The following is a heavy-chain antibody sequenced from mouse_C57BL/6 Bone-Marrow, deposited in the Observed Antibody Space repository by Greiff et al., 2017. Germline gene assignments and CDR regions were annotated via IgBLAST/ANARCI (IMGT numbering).Heavy chain of an antibody. CDR1: GFNIKDYY. Sequence: VHVKQSGAELVKPGASVKLSCTASGFNIKDYYMHWVKQRTEQGLEWIGRIDPEDGETKYAPKFPGKATITADTSSNTAYLQLSSLTSEDTAVYYCARSLLWFSWFAYWGQGTLVTVSA. J-gene: IGHJ3*01. V-gene: IGHV14-2*01. D-gene: IGHD2-9*01. CDR2: IDPEDGET. CDR3: ARSLLWFSWFAY.